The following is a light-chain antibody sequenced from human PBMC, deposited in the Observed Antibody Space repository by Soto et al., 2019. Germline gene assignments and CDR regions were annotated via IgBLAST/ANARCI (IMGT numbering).Light chain of an antibody. CDR2: DVN. CDR3: SSYAPSDVV. CDR1: PSDVGGSNS. Sequence: QSVLTQPPSASGSPGQSVTIACTGTPSDVGGSNSVSWYQQHPGKAPNLKIYDVNKRPSGVPDRFSGSKSGNTASLTVSGLHAADEAYYFCSSYAPSDVVFGGGTKVTVL. V-gene: IGLV2-8*01. J-gene: IGLJ2*01.